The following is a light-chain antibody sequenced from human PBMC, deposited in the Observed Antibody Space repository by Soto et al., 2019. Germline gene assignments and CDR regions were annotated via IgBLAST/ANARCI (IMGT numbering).Light chain of an antibody. CDR1: QSVLYSPNNKNY. Sequence: DIVMTQSPDSLAVSLGERATINCKSSQSVLYSPNNKNYLAGYQQKPGQPPKLLIYWASTRESGVPDRFSGSGSGTDFTLTISSLQAEDVAVYYCQQYYSTRTFGQGTKVDIK. CDR2: WAS. CDR3: QQYYSTRT. J-gene: IGKJ1*01. V-gene: IGKV4-1*01.